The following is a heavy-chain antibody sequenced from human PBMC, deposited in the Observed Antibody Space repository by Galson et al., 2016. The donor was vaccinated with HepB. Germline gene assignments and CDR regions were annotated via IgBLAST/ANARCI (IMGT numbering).Heavy chain of an antibody. CDR3: VTRVSSYSFGSAKV. CDR2: ISASGRTI. V-gene: IGHV3-11*01. J-gene: IGHJ6*02. Sequence: SLRLSCAASGFTFSDFYMSWIRQASGKGLEWVSYISASGRTIYYADSVKGRFTISRDNAKNSLNLLMNSLRVEDTAVYYCVTRVSSYSFGSAKVWGQGTTVTVSS. D-gene: IGHD5-18*01. CDR1: GFTFSDFY.